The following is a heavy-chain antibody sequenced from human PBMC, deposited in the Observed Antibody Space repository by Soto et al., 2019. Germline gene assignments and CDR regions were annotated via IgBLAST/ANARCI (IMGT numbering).Heavy chain of an antibody. D-gene: IGHD3-10*01. CDR1: GFTFNNHG. CDR2: ISGTGINT. J-gene: IGHJ6*02. V-gene: IGHV3-23*01. CDR3: VKGGTSSGYYYYYGMDV. Sequence: GGSLRLSCTASGFTFNNHGMSWVRQAPGKGLEWVSAISGTGINTDYADSVKGRFTISRDNSKNTLYPQMSSLTTEDTATYYCVKGGTSSGYYYYYGMDVWGQGTTVTVSS.